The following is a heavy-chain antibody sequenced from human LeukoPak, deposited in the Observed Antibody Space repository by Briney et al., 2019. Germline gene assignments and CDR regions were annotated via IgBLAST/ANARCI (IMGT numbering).Heavy chain of an antibody. CDR1: GYTFTGYY. D-gene: IGHD6-13*01. CDR2: INPNSGGT. J-gene: IGHJ6*02. CDR3: ARDAGSSNWYPTSPAYYYGMDV. V-gene: IGHV1-2*02. Sequence: ASVKVSCKASGYTFTGYYMHWVRQAPGQGLEWMGWINPNSGGTNYAQKFQGRVTMTRDTSISTAYMELSRLRSDDTAVYYCARDAGSSNWYPTSPAYYYGMDVWGQGTTVTVSS.